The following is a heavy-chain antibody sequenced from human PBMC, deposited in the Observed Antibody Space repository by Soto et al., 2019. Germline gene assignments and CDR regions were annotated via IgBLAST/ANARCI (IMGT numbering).Heavy chain of an antibody. J-gene: IGHJ4*02. V-gene: IGHV4-59*12. CDR2: IYYSGST. Sequence: SETLSLTCTVSGGSISSYYWSWIRQPPGKGLEWIGYIYYSGSTNYNPSLKSRVTISVDTSKNQFSLKLSSVTAEDTAVYYCAKDRHYPRDYFHYWGQGTLVTVSS. CDR1: GGSISSYY. CDR3: AKDRHYPRDYFHY. D-gene: IGHD3-10*01.